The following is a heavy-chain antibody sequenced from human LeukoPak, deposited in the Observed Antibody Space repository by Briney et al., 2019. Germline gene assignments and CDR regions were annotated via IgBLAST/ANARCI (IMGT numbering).Heavy chain of an antibody. J-gene: IGHJ3*02. CDR2: INTNTGNP. D-gene: IGHD4-11*01. CDR3: ARGPPAMTTAGSGDNIFI. CDR1: GYTFTSYA. Sequence: ASVKVSCKASGYTFTSYAMNWVRQAPGQGLEWMGWINTNTGNPTYAQGFTGRFVFSLDTSVSTAYLQISSLKAEDTAVYYCARGPPAMTTAGSGDNIFIWGQGTMVTVSS. V-gene: IGHV7-4-1*02.